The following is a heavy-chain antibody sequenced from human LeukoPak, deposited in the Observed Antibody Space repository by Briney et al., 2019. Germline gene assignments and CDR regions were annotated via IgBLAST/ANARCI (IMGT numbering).Heavy chain of an antibody. CDR3: ARGILGYCSGGSCYRKIYYYYGMDV. CDR1: GYTFTSYD. J-gene: IGHJ6*02. Sequence: ASAKVSCKASGYTFTSYDINWVRQATGQGLEWMGWMNPNSGNTGYAQKFQGRVTMTRNTSISTAYMELSSLRSEDTAVYYCARGILGYCSGGSCYRKIYYYYGMDVWGQGTTVTVSS. D-gene: IGHD2-15*01. V-gene: IGHV1-8*01. CDR2: MNPNSGNT.